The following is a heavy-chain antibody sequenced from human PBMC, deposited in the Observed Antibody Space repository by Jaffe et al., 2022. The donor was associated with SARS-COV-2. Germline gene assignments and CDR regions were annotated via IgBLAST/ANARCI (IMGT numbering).Heavy chain of an antibody. V-gene: IGHV3-33*01. CDR3: ARSPPGSYGTPETHFDY. CDR1: GFTFSSYG. J-gene: IGHJ4*02. CDR2: IWYDGSNK. D-gene: IGHD5-18*01. Sequence: QVQLVESGGGVVQPGRSLRLSCAASGFTFSSYGMHWVRQAPGKGLEWVAVIWYDGSNKYYADSVKGRFTISRDNSKNTLYLQMNSLRAEDTAVYYCARSPPGSYGTPETHFDYWGQGTLVTVSS.